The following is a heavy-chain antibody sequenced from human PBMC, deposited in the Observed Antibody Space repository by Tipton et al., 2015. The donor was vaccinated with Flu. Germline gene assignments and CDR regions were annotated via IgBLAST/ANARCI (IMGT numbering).Heavy chain of an antibody. CDR1: GYTFTAHY. V-gene: IGHV1-2*02. Sequence: QLVQSGAELKKPGASVKVSCKGSGYTFTAHYMHWVRQAPGQGLEWMGSISAKNGDTSYAQKFQGRVTMTVDTSINTVYMELSRMRSVDTAVFYCARVAVPGIGYFQYWGQGTLVTVSS. D-gene: IGHD6-19*01. CDR2: ISAKNGDT. CDR3: ARVAVPGIGYFQY. J-gene: IGHJ1*01.